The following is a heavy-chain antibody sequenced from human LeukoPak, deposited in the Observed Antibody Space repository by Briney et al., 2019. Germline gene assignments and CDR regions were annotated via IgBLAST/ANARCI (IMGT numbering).Heavy chain of an antibody. CDR3: ARGGMVVRGVIIPFDY. J-gene: IGHJ4*02. CDR2: INHSGST. V-gene: IGHV4-34*01. CDR1: GGSFSGYY. D-gene: IGHD3-10*01. Sequence: KSSETLSLTCAVYGGSFSGYYCSWIRQPPGKALEWIGEINHSGSTNYNPSLKSRVTISVDTSKNQFSLKLSSVTAADTAVYYCARGGMVVRGVIIPFDYWGQGTLVTVSS.